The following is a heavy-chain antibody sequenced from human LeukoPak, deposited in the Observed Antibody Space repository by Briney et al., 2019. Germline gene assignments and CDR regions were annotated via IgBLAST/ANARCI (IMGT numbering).Heavy chain of an antibody. CDR2: ISYDGSNK. Sequence: GRSLRLSCAASGFTFSSYGMHWVRQAPVKGLEWVAVISYDGSNKYYADSVKGRFTISRDNSKNTLYLQMNSLRAEDTAVYYCAKDLEQLGYCDYWGQGTLVTVSS. CDR1: GFTFSSYG. D-gene: IGHD6-13*01. J-gene: IGHJ4*02. V-gene: IGHV3-30*18. CDR3: AKDLEQLGYCDY.